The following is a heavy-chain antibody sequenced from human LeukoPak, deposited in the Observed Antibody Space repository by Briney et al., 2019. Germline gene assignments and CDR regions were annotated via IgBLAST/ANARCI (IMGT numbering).Heavy chain of an antibody. Sequence: ASVKVSCKASGYTFTSYYMHWVRQAPGQGLEWMGIINPSGSSTSYAQKFQGRVTMTRDTSTSTVYMELSSLRAEDTAVYYCAKDNHGYYDISVPFYYFDYWGQGTLVTVSS. V-gene: IGHV1-46*01. CDR2: INPSGSST. CDR3: AKDNHGYYDISVPFYYFDY. J-gene: IGHJ4*02. D-gene: IGHD3-22*01. CDR1: GYTFTSYY.